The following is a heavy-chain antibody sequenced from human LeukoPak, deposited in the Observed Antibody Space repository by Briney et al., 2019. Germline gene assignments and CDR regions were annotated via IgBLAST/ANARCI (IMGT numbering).Heavy chain of an antibody. J-gene: IGHJ6*03. CDR3: ARDSLGTTSYYYYYMDV. V-gene: IGHV1-69*13. CDR2: IIPIFGTA. CDR1: GGTFSSYA. Sequence: SVKVSCKASGGTFSSYAISWVRQAPGQGLEWMGGIIPIFGTANYAQKFQSRVTITADESTSTAYMELSSLRSEDTAVYYCARDSLGTTSYYYYYMDVWGKGTTVTISS. D-gene: IGHD1-1*01.